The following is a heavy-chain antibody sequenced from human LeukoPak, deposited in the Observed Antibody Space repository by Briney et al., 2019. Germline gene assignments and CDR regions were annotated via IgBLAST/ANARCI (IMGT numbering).Heavy chain of an antibody. D-gene: IGHD3-16*01. Sequence: GGSLRLSCAASGFTFSNFAMHWVRQAPGKGLEWVAVISYDGDNEYYADSVKGQFTISRDNSKDRLYQQMNSLRPEDTAMYYCARVRGGRSWYYYGMDVWGRGTTVTVSS. V-gene: IGHV3-30-3*01. CDR1: GFTFSNFA. CDR3: ARVRGGRSWYYYGMDV. CDR2: ISYDGDNE. J-gene: IGHJ6*02.